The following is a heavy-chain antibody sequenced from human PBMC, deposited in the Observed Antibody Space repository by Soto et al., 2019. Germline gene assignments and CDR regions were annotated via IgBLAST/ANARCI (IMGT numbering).Heavy chain of an antibody. CDR1: GGSISSYY. CDR3: TRRYGYSFDY. CDR2: IYYSGST. D-gene: IGHD1-1*01. Sequence: SETLSLTCTVSGGSISSYYWSWIRQPPGKGLEWIGYIYYSGSTNYNPSLKSRVTISVDTSKNQFSLKLSSVTAADTAVYYCTRRYGYSFDYWGQGTLVTVSS. V-gene: IGHV4-59*08. J-gene: IGHJ4*02.